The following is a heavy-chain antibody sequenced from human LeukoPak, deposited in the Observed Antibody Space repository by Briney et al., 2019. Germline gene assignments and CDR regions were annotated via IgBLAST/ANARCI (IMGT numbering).Heavy chain of an antibody. CDR3: ARHGLATIFDY. CDR2: IDPSDSYT. V-gene: IGHV5-10-1*01. CDR1: AYSFTSYW. Sequence: GESLKISCKGSAYSFTSYWISWVHQMPGKGLEWMGRIDPSDSYTNYSPSFQGHVTISADKSISTAYLQSSSLKASDTAMYYCARHGLATIFDYWGQGTLVTVSS. D-gene: IGHD5-24*01. J-gene: IGHJ4*02.